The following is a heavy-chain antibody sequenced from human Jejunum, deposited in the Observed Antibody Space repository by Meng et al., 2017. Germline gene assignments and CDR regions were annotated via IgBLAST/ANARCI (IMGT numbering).Heavy chain of an antibody. CDR3: TKSLRYGNSPRCYLVTDEVFYY. CDR1: GFTSTSYT. CDR2: ISGSGANT. J-gene: IGHJ4*02. Sequence: GGSLRLSCAASGFTSTSYTMGWVRQAPGKGLEWVSGISGSGANTDYADSVKGRFTISRDNSRNTVYLQMNNVRADDTAVYYCTKSLRYGNSPRCYLVTDEVFYYWGQGILVTVSS. V-gene: IGHV3-23*01. D-gene: IGHD2-2*01.